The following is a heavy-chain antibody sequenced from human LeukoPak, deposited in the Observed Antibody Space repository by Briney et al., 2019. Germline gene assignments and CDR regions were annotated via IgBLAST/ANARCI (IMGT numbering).Heavy chain of an antibody. D-gene: IGHD1-14*01. J-gene: IGHJ4*02. CDR2: LYSDGNT. V-gene: IGHV3-53*01. Sequence: GGSLRLSCAASGFTVITNDMIWVRQARGKGLAWVSVLYSDGNTKYADSVQGRFTISRDNSKNTLYLEMNSLSPDDTAVYYCARGVEPLAANTLAYWGQGTLVTVSS. CDR3: ARGVEPLAANTLAY. CDR1: GFTVITND.